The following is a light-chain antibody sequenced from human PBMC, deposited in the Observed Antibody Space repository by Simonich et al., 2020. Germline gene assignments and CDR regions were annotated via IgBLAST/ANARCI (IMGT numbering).Light chain of an antibody. V-gene: IGLV2-11*01. CDR2: DVS. CDR1: SSDVGGYNY. CDR3: CSYAGSPYV. J-gene: IGLJ1*01. Sequence: QSALTQPASVSGSPGQSITISCTGTSSDVGGYNYVSWYQQHPGQAPKLMIYDVSKRPSGVPDRFSGSKSGNTASLTISGLQAEDEADYYCCSYAGSPYVFGTGTKVTVL.